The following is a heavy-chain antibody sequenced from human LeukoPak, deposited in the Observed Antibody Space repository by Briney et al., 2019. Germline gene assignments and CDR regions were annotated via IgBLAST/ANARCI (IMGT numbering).Heavy chain of an antibody. CDR3: ARDLLVQLERPE. CDR2: INPNSGGT. Sequence: PGGSLRLSCAASGFTFSSYSMNWVRQAPGKGLEWMGWINPNSGGTNYAQKFQGRVTMTRDTSISTAYMEMSRLRSDDTAVYYCARDLLVQLERPEWGQGTLVTVSS. J-gene: IGHJ4*02. CDR1: GFTFSSYS. D-gene: IGHD1-1*01. V-gene: IGHV1-2*02.